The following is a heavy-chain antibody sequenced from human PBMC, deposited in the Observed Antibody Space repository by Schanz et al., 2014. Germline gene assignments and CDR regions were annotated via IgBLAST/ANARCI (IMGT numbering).Heavy chain of an antibody. CDR2: IYYDGSDK. Sequence: QAQLVESGGGVVQPGRSLRLSCAASGFTFNNYGMHWVRQAPGKGLEWVALIYYDGSDKYYADFVEGRFTISRDNSQNTLDLQMNSLRDEDTALYYCAKDMHKDYGGKPQAFDIWGQGTMVTVSS. D-gene: IGHD4-17*01. CDR1: GFTFNNYG. J-gene: IGHJ3*02. CDR3: AKDMHKDYGGKPQAFDI. V-gene: IGHV3-33*06.